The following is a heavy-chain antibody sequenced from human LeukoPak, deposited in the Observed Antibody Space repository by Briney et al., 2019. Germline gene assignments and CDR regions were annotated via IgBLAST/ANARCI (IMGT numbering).Heavy chain of an antibody. D-gene: IGHD4/OR15-4a*01. V-gene: IGHV4-31*03. CDR3: ARFAYGEEDDH. J-gene: IGHJ4*02. CDR1: GGSISSGGYY. CDR2: IYYSGST. Sequence: SETLSLTCTVSGGSISSGGYYWSWIRQHPGKGLEWIGYIYYSGSTYYNPSLKSRVTISVDTSKNQFSLKLSSVTAADTAVYYCARFAYGEEDDHWGQGTLVTVSS.